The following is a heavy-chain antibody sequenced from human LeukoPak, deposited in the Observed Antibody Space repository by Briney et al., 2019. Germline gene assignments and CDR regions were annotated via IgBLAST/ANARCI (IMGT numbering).Heavy chain of an antibody. CDR2: IYYSGST. CDR1: GGSISSSSYY. V-gene: IGHV4-39*01. J-gene: IGHJ4*02. CDR3: ASFPVYSSEGY. Sequence: SETLSLTCTVSGGSISSSSYYWGWIRQPPGKGLEWIGSIYYSGSTYYNPSLKSRVTISVDTSKNQFSLKLSSVTAADTAVYYCASFPVYSSEGYWGQGTLVTVSS. D-gene: IGHD6-19*01.